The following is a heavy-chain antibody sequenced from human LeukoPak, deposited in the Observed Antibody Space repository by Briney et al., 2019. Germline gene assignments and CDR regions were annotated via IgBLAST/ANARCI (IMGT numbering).Heavy chain of an antibody. Sequence: SETLSLTCTVSGGSISSSYWSWIRQPPGKGLEWIGYIYYTGSTNYNPSLKSRVTISADTSKNHFSLKLSSVTAADTAVYYCARMYDSSGYYYPFDYWGQGTLVTVSS. CDR3: ARMYDSSGYYYPFDY. D-gene: IGHD3-22*01. CDR2: IYYTGST. CDR1: GGSISSSY. V-gene: IGHV4-59*08. J-gene: IGHJ4*02.